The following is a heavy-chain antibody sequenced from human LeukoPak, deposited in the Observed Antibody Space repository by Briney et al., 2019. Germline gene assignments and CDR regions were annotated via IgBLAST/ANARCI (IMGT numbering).Heavy chain of an antibody. V-gene: IGHV1-2*02. J-gene: IGHJ4*02. CDR1: GYTFTGYY. CDR3: AREGSGSYHY. D-gene: IGHD1-26*01. CDR2: INPNSGGT. Sequence: ASLKVSFEASGYTFTGYYMHWVRQAPGQGLEWMGWINPNSGGTNYAQKFQGRVTMTRDTSISTAYMELSRLRSDDTAVYYCAREGSGSYHYWGQGTLVTVSS.